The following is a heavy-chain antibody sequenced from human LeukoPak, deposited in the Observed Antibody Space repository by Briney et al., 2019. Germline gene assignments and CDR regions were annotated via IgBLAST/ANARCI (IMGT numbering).Heavy chain of an antibody. D-gene: IGHD6-19*01. Sequence: GGSLRLSCAASGLSFLSYSMNWVRQAPGKGLEWVSSISSISSYVYYADSVKGRFTISRDNAKNSLYLQMNSLRVDDTAMYYCARVGGGDGSGWSTTDYWGQGTLVTISS. CDR2: ISSISSYV. CDR3: ARVGGGDGSGWSTTDY. V-gene: IGHV3-21*01. CDR1: GLSFLSYS. J-gene: IGHJ4*02.